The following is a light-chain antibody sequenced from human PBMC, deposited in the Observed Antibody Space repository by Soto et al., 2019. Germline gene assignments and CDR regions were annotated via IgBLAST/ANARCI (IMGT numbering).Light chain of an antibody. Sequence: EMVMTQSPVTLSGSPGERDTLSCRASRTISRNLAWYQQKPGQAPRLLIYGASTRATGIPDRFSGSGSGTEFTLTINSLQSEDFAMYYCQPHNNWPVVTFGGGTKVDIK. V-gene: IGKV3-15*01. CDR1: RTISRN. CDR3: QPHNNWPVVT. J-gene: IGKJ4*01. CDR2: GAS.